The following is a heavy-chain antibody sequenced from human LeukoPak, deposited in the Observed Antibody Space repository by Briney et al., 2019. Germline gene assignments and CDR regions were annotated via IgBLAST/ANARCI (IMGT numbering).Heavy chain of an antibody. V-gene: IGHV1-69*05. CDR2: IIPIFGTA. J-gene: IGHJ6*03. Sequence: GASVKVSRKASGGTFSGYAISWVRQAPGQGLEWMGGIIPIFGTANYAQKFQGRVTITTDESTSTAYMELSSLRPEDTAVYYRAITLGSTYYYYYYMDVWGKGTTVTVSS. CDR1: GGTFSGYA. CDR3: AITLGSTYYYYYYMDV. D-gene: IGHD2-2*01.